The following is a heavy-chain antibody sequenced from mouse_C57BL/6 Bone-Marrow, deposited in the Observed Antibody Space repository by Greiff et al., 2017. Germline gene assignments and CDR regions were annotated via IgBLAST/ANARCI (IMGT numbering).Heavy chain of an antibody. D-gene: IGHD1-1*01. CDR3: TRGGGSSIDY. J-gene: IGHJ2*01. Sequence: VQVVESGAELVRPGASVTLSCKASGYTFTDYEMHWVKQTPVHGLEWICAIDPETGGTAYNQKFKGKAILTADKSSSTAYMELRSLTSEDSAVYYCTRGGGSSIDYWGQGTTLTVSS. CDR1: GYTFTDYE. V-gene: IGHV1-15*01. CDR2: IDPETGGT.